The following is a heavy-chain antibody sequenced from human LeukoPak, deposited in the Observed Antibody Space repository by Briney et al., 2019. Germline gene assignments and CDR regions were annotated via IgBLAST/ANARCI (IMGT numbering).Heavy chain of an antibody. CDR1: GFTFSIYA. J-gene: IGHJ3*02. CDR3: AKPGGWLQLEDAFDI. Sequence: GGSLRLSCAASGFTFSIYAMHWVRQAPGKGLEWVAVISYDGSNKYYADSVKGRFTISRDNSKNTLYLQMNSLRAEDTAVYYCAKPGGWLQLEDAFDIWGQGTMVTVSS. CDR2: ISYDGSNK. D-gene: IGHD5-12*01. V-gene: IGHV3-30-3*01.